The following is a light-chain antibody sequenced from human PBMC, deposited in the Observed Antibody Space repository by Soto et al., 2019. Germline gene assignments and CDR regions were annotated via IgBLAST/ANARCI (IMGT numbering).Light chain of an antibody. CDR3: QQYNSYPWT. Sequence: DSQMTQSPSTLSASVGDRVTITCRASQSISSWLAWYQQKPGKAPKLLIYKASSLESGVPSRFSGSGSGTEFTLTISSLQPDDFATYYCQQYNSYPWTFGRGTKVEIK. CDR2: KAS. J-gene: IGKJ1*01. V-gene: IGKV1-5*03. CDR1: QSISSW.